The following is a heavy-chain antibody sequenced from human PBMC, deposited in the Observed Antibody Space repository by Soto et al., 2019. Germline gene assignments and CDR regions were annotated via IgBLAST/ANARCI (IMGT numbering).Heavy chain of an antibody. D-gene: IGHD3-3*01. CDR1: GGTFSSYA. CDR2: IIPIFGTA. Sequence: ASVKVSCKASGGTFSSYAISWVRQAPGQGLEWMGGIIPIFGTANYAQKFQGRVTITADESTSTAYMELSSLRSEDTAVYYCARPRVTTLDAFDIWGQGTMVTVSS. CDR3: ARPRVTTLDAFDI. J-gene: IGHJ3*02. V-gene: IGHV1-69*13.